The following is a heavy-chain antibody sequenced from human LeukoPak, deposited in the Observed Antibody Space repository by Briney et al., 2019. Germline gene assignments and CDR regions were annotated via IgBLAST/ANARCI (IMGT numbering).Heavy chain of an antibody. Sequence: PGGSLRLSCAASGFTFNTYAMSWVRQAPGKGLEWVSVISGSGGTTYYADSVKGRFTISRDSSKNTLYLQMNSLRAEDTAVYYCANLRGPYSGYDRYFDYWGQGTLVTVSS. D-gene: IGHD5-12*01. J-gene: IGHJ4*02. CDR1: GFTFNTYA. V-gene: IGHV3-23*01. CDR3: ANLRGPYSGYDRYFDY. CDR2: ISGSGGTT.